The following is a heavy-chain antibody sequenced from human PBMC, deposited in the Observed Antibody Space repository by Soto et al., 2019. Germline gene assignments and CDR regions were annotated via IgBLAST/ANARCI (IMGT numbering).Heavy chain of an antibody. D-gene: IGHD2-8*01. J-gene: IGHJ4*01. V-gene: IGHV4-34*01. CDR3: ARVHPLLTSRDFDS. Sequence: SDTLSLTCAVYGGSFSGHYLNWISQPPGRGLGWNEELTQSVSKKANPALRSRVTISVVTVKNWCSLKLSSVTAAVTAVFYCARVHPLLTSRDFDSWGLGTLVTVFS. CDR2: LTQSVSK. CDR1: GGSFSGHY.